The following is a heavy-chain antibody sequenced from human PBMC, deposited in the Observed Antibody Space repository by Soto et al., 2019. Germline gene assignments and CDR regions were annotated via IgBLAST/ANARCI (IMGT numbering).Heavy chain of an antibody. CDR3: TTESYSTRIVVRFDY. CDR2: IKSKTDGGTT. CDR1: GFTFSNAW. Sequence: GGSLRLSCAASGFTFSNAWINWVRQAPGKGLEWVGRIKSKTDGGTTDYAAPVKGRFAIPRDDSKNILYLQMNSLKIEDTAVYYCTTESYSTRIVVRFDYCGHGTLVTVSS. V-gene: IGHV3-15*07. J-gene: IGHJ4*01. D-gene: IGHD3-22*01.